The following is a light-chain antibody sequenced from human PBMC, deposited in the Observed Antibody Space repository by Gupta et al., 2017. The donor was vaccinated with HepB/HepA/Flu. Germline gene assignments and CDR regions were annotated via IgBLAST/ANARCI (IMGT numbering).Light chain of an antibody. CDR2: GAS. J-gene: IGKJ1*01. CDR3: QQYNNWPRT. V-gene: IGKV3-15*01. Sequence: EIVMTQSPATLSVSPWERATLSCRASQSISGNLAWYQQKPGQAPRLLIYGASTRATGIPAMFSGSGSGTEFTLTISSLQSEDFAVYYCQQYNNWPRTFGQGSKVEIK. CDR1: QSISGN.